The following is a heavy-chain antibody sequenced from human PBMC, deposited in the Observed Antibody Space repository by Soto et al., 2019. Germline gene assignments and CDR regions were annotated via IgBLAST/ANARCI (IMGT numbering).Heavy chain of an antibody. Sequence: GGSLRLSCAASGFTVSSNYMSWVRQAPGKGLEWVSVIYSGGSTYYADSVKGRFTIFRHNSKNTLYLQMNSLRAEDTAVYYCARSEYDFWSGYYLLWGQGTLVTVSS. J-gene: IGHJ4*02. D-gene: IGHD3-3*01. V-gene: IGHV3-53*04. CDR1: GFTVSSNY. CDR3: ARSEYDFWSGYYLL. CDR2: IYSGGST.